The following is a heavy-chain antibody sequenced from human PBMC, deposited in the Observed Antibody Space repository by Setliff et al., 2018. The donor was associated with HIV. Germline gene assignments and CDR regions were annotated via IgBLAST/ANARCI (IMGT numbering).Heavy chain of an antibody. Sequence: AGGSLRLSCAASGSTFSSFNMNWVRQAPGKGLEWVSSISSSGDYTYYADSVKGRFTISRDNAKKSLSLQMSSLRGEDTAVYYCARDLPIGSGSAHYRYGMDVWGQGTAVTVSS. V-gene: IGHV3-21*01. J-gene: IGHJ6*02. CDR1: GSTFSSFN. CDR3: ARDLPIGSGSAHYRYGMDV. CDR2: ISSSGDYT. D-gene: IGHD3-10*01.